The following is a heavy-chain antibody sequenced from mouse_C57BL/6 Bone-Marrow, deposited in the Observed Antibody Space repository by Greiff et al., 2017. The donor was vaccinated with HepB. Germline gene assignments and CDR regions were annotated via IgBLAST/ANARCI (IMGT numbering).Heavy chain of an antibody. J-gene: IGHJ4*01. CDR2: INPSSGYT. D-gene: IGHD2-3*01. CDR1: GYTFTSYW. V-gene: IGHV1-7*01. CDR3: ARDDGYYGGAMDY. Sequence: QVHVKQSGAELTKPGASVKLSCKASGYTFTSYWMHWLKQRPGQGLEWIGYINPSSGYTKYNQKFKDKATLTADKSSSTAYMQLSSLTYEDSAVYYCARDDGYYGGAMDYWGQGTSVTVSS.